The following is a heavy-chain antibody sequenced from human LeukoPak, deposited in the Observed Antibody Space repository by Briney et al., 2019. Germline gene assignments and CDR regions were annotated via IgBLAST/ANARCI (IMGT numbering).Heavy chain of an antibody. D-gene: IGHD1-26*01. CDR1: GFTFSSYG. CDR3: GKDASKVRGSYYDY. V-gene: IGHV3-30*18. CDR2: ISYDGSNK. J-gene: IGHJ4*02. Sequence: PGGSLRLSCAGSGFTFSSYGIHWVRQAPGKGLEWVAVISYDGSNKYYADSVKGRFTISRDNSKNTLYLQMNSLRAEDTAVYYCGKDASKVRGSYYDYWGQGTLVTVSS.